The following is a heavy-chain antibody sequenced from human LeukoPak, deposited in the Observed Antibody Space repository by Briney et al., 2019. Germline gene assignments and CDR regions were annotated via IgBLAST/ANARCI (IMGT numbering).Heavy chain of an antibody. J-gene: IGHJ4*02. CDR1: GGSISSYY. CDR2: IYYSGST. Sequence: SETLSLTCTVSGGSISSYYWSWIRQPPGKGLQWIGYIYYSGSTNYNPSLKSRVTISVDTSKNQFSLKLSSVTAADTAVYYCARASVRGYSYGYWGQGTLVTVSS. V-gene: IGHV4-59*01. CDR3: ARASVRGYSYGY. D-gene: IGHD5-18*01.